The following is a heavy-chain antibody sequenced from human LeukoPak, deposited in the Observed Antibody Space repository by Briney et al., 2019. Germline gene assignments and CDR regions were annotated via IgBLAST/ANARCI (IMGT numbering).Heavy chain of an antibody. Sequence: ASVKVSCKTSGYTFTKHPMHWVRQAPGQRLEWMGWINTDNGNTKYSEEFQGRVAITRDTSASTAYMELNSLTSEDTALYYCAPLIGAYFDYWGQGTLVTVSS. CDR3: APLIGAYFDY. D-gene: IGHD3-10*01. J-gene: IGHJ4*02. V-gene: IGHV1-3*04. CDR1: GYTFTKHP. CDR2: INTDNGNT.